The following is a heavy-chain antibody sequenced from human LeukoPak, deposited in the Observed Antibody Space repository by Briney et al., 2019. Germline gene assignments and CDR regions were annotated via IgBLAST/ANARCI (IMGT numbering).Heavy chain of an antibody. CDR2: IDKTTYPT. V-gene: IGHV3-23*05. J-gene: IGHJ4*02. CDR1: EFIFSDYA. CDR3: AKFEGATIPGWFNDY. Sequence: QPGGSLRLSCAASEFIFSDYAMGWVPQAPGKGLEWVSTIDKTTYPTFYADSVKGRFTLSTDNSKNTLYLQMNSLRTEDTAVYFCAKFEGATIPGWFNDYWGQGILVTVSS. D-gene: IGHD6-19*01.